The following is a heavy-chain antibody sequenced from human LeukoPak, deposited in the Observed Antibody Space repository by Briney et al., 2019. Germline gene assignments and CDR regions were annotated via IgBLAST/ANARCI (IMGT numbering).Heavy chain of an antibody. V-gene: IGHV3-23*01. CDR1: GLIFTRYA. CDR2: IRGSDFSK. D-gene: IGHD2-21*01. CDR3: ATLLLGESGAY. J-gene: IGHJ4*02. Sequence: GGSLTLSCAPSGLIFTRYAVIWPRHTPGEAREWVSGIRGSDFSKYYEDYVKSRFTISRDYSKKTLYLQMNSLRVDDTAVYYCATLLLGESGAYWGQGTLVTVSS.